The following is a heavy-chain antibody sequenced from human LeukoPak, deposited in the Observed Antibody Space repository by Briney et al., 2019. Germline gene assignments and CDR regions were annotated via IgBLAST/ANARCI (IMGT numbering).Heavy chain of an antibody. Sequence: SETLSLTCTVSGGSFSSYYWSWIRQPPGKGLEWIGYIYYSGSTNYNPSPKSRVTISVDTSKNQFSLKLSSVTAADTAVYYCAANSADYNTLGSSYKVWGQGTLVTVSS. CDR2: IYYSGST. V-gene: IGHV4-59*01. CDR3: AANSADYNTLGSSYKV. D-gene: IGHD3-10*01. CDR1: GGSFSSYY. J-gene: IGHJ4*02.